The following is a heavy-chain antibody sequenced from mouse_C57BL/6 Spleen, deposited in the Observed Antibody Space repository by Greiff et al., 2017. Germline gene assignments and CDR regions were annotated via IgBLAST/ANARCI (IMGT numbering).Heavy chain of an antibody. CDR3: ARQGYYGSSYSYYAMDY. CDR1: GFTFSSYG. CDR2: ISSGGSYT. V-gene: IGHV5-6*01. Sequence: EVQVVESGGDLVKPGGSLKLSCAASGFTFSSYGMSWVRQTPDKRLEWVATISSGGSYTYYPDSVKGRFTISRDNAKNTLYLQMSSLKSEDTAMYYCARQGYYGSSYSYYAMDYWGQGTSVTVSS. J-gene: IGHJ4*01. D-gene: IGHD1-1*01.